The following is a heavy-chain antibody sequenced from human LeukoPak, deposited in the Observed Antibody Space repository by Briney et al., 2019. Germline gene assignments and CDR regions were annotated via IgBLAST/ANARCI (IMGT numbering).Heavy chain of an antibody. D-gene: IGHD3-10*01. Sequence: PETLSLTCTVSGGSISGSSYYWGWIRQPPGKGLEWIGSIYYSGSTYYNPSLKSRVTISVDTSKNQFSLKLNSVTATDTAAYYCARHYGPWGQGTLVTVSS. CDR3: ARHYGP. J-gene: IGHJ4*02. CDR1: GGSISGSSYY. CDR2: IYYSGST. V-gene: IGHV4-39*01.